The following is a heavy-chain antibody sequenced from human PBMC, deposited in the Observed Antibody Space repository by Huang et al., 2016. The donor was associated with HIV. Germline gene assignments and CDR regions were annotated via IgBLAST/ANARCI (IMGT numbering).Heavy chain of an antibody. D-gene: IGHD2-2*01. Sequence: QLQLQESGPGLVKPSETLSLTCSVSGGSISSSSYYWGWIRQPPGKGLEWIGSIYYIGSTCDNPSLKSRVTISVDTSKNQFSLRLSSVTAADTSVYYCARHMDCSSSSCLAGGHERGPFDMWGQGTMVTVSS. CDR1: GGSISSSSYY. CDR3: ARHMDCSSSSCLAGGHERGPFDM. V-gene: IGHV4-39*01. CDR2: IYYIGST. J-gene: IGHJ3*02.